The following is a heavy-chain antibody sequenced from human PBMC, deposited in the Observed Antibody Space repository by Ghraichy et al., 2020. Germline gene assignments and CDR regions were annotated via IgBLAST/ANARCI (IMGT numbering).Heavy chain of an antibody. CDR1: GGSFSGYY. V-gene: IGHV4-34*01. CDR3: ARGPTRGSYFRKYYFDY. J-gene: IGHJ4*02. D-gene: IGHD1-26*01. Sequence: SETLSLTCAVYGGSFSGYYWSWIRQPPGKGLEWIGEINHSGSTNYNPSLKSRVTISVDTSKNQFSLKLSSVTAADTAVYYCARGPTRGSYFRKYYFDYWGQGTLVTVSS. CDR2: INHSGST.